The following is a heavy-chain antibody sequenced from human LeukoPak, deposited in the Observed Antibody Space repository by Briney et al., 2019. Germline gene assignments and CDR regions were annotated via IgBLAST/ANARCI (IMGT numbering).Heavy chain of an antibody. CDR1: GYTFTSYD. Sequence: GASVKVSCKASGYTFTSYDINWVRQATGQGLEWMGWMNPNSGNTGYAQKFQGRVTMTRNTSISTAYMELSSLRSEDTAVYYCARGPSHSYDSSGYYFVPHWFDPWGQGTLVTVSS. J-gene: IGHJ5*02. CDR2: MNPNSGNT. V-gene: IGHV1-8*01. D-gene: IGHD3-22*01. CDR3: ARGPSHSYDSSGYYFVPHWFDP.